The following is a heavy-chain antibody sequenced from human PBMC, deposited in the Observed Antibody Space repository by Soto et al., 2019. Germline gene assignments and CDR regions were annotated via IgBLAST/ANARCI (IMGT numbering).Heavy chain of an antibody. D-gene: IGHD6-25*01. CDR2: INPTVGST. CDR3: ARNAASGLDY. Sequence: GSLKGSCKASGYTVVNYYVHWVRQAPGQGLEWMGFINPTVGSTSYAQKFQGRLTMTRDTSTSTVYMEVSSLRSEETALYYCARNAASGLDYWGKGTPVNVSS. CDR1: GYTVVNYY. J-gene: IGHJ4*02. V-gene: IGHV1-46*01.